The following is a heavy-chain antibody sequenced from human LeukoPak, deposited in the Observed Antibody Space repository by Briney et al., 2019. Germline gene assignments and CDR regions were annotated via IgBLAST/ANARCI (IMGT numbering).Heavy chain of an antibody. CDR3: ASYYDSASPWDY. D-gene: IGHD3-22*01. J-gene: IGHJ4*02. CDR1: DDSITMYY. Sequence: SETLSLTCSVSDDSITMYYWTWIRQPPGKGLEWIGYVDHTGSTNFNPSLKSRVTISVDTSKNQFSLKLSSVTAADTAVYYCASYYDSASPWDYWGQGTLVTVSS. V-gene: IGHV4-59*01. CDR2: VDHTGST.